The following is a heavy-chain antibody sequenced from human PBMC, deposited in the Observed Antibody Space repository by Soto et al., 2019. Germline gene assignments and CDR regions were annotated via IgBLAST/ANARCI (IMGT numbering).Heavy chain of an antibody. CDR3: ARDSRGSGSYYYYYGMDV. V-gene: IGHV4-30-4*01. CDR2: IYYSGST. D-gene: IGHD3-10*01. J-gene: IGHJ6*02. Sequence: PSETLSLTCTVSGGSISSGDYYWSWIRQPPGKGLEWIGYIYYSGSTYYNPSLKSRVTISVDTSKNQFSLKLSSVTAADTAVYYCARDSRGSGSYYYYYGMDVWGQGTTVTVSS. CDR1: GGSISSGDYY.